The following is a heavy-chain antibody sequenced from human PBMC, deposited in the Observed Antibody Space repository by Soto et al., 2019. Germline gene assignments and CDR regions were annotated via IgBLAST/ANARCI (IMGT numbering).Heavy chain of an antibody. J-gene: IGHJ6*02. CDR1: GFIFSSYA. CDR3: AREVGATFGGDSYAMDV. CDR2: ISYDGSNK. V-gene: IGHV3-30-3*01. Sequence: GGSLRLSCADSGFIFSSYAMHWVRQAPGKGLEWVAVISYDGSNKYYADSVKGRFTMSRDNSKNTLYLQMNSLRVEDTAVYYCAREVGATFGGDSYAMDVWGQGTTVTVSS. D-gene: IGHD1-26*01.